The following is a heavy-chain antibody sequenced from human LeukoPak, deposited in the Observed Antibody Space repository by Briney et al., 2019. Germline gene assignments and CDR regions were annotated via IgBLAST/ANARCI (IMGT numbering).Heavy chain of an antibody. D-gene: IGHD3-22*01. J-gene: IGHJ4*02. CDR1: GFTFSSYW. Sequence: PGGSLRLSCAASGFTFSSYWMSWVRQAPGKGLEWVANIKQDGSEKYYVDSVKGRFTISRDNAKNSLYLQMNSLRAEDTAVYYCARRDSSGSLDFDYWGQGTLVTVSS. V-gene: IGHV3-7*01. CDR3: ARRDSSGSLDFDY. CDR2: IKQDGSEK.